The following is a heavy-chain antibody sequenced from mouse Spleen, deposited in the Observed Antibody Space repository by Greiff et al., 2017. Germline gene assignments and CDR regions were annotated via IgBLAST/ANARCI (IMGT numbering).Heavy chain of an antibody. CDR3: ARSGYSSFAY. CDR1: GYTFTSYW. V-gene: IGHV1-61*01. J-gene: IGHJ3*01. D-gene: IGHD3-1*01. CDR2: IYPSDSET. Sequence: QVQLQQPGAELVRPGSSVKLSCKASGYTFTSYWMDWVKQRPGQGLEWIGNIYPSDSETHYNPKFKDKATLPVDKSSSTAYMQLSSLTSEDSAVYYCARSGYSSFAYWGQGTLVTVSA.